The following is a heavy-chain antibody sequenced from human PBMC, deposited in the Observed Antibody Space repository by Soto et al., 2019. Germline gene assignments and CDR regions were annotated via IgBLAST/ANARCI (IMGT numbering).Heavy chain of an antibody. V-gene: IGHV1-18*04. CDR2: ISAYNGNT. CDR3: ATSYCSSTSCSRNWFDP. Sequence: QVQLVQSGAEVKKPGASVKVSCKASGYTFTSYGISWVRQAHGQGLEWMGWISAYNGNTNYAQKLQGRVTMTTDTSTSTAYMELRSLRSDDTAVYYCATSYCSSTSCSRNWFDPWGQGTLVTVSS. CDR1: GYTFTSYG. J-gene: IGHJ5*02. D-gene: IGHD2-2*01.